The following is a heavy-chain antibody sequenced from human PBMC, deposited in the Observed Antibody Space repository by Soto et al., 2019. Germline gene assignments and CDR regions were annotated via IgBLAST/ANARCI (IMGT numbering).Heavy chain of an antibody. CDR3: ARGDRGGSGSPASYYYSGWDV. V-gene: IGHV3-23*01. CDR1: GFTLSSYA. CDR2: ISAGGDMT. J-gene: IGHJ6*02. Sequence: DVQLLESRGNLVQPGGSLTLSCSASGFTLSSYAMSWVRQAPGKGLEWVSSISAGGDMTYNSDSVKGRFTISRDNANNAVFLQMHNLRIEDTALYYCARGDRGGSGSPASYYYSGWDVWGQGATVTVS. D-gene: IGHD3-10*01.